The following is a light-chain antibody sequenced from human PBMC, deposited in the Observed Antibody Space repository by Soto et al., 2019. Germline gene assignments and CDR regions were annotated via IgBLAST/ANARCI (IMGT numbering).Light chain of an antibody. V-gene: IGKV3-11*01. CDR1: QSVGTF. Sequence: EIVLTQSPATLSLSPGERATLSCRASQSVGTFLAWYQQKPCQAPRLIIYDASNRATGIPARFSGTGSGTDXPLXXSSVEPEDFAXXXXQHRTNWPRTFGQGTKLDIK. CDR3: QHRTNWPRT. CDR2: DAS. J-gene: IGKJ2*01.